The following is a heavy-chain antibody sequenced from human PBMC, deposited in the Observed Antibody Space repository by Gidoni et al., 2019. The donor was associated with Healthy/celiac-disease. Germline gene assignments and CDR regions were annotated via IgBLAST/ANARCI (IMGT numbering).Heavy chain of an antibody. J-gene: IGHJ4*02. CDR1: GYSISSGYY. D-gene: IGHD6-13*01. CDR2: IYHSGST. V-gene: IGHV4-38-2*02. Sequence: QVQLQESGPGLVKPSETLSLTCAVSGYSISSGYYWGWIRQPPGKGLEWIGSIYHSGSTYYNPSLKSRVTISVDTSKNQFSLKLSSVTAADTAVYYCARDRSIAAGGDYWGQGTLVTVSS. CDR3: ARDRSIAAGGDY.